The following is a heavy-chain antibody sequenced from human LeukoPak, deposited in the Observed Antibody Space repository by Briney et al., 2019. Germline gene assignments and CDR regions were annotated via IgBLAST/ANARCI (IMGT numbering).Heavy chain of an antibody. Sequence: GGSLRLSCAASGFTFDDYAMHWVRQAPGKGLEWVSGISWNSGSIGYADSVKGRFTISRDNAKNSLYLQMNSLRAEDMALYYCARLFRNYFDYWGQGTLVTVSS. CDR3: ARLFRNYFDY. D-gene: IGHD2/OR15-2a*01. V-gene: IGHV3-9*03. J-gene: IGHJ4*02. CDR2: ISWNSGSI. CDR1: GFTFDDYA.